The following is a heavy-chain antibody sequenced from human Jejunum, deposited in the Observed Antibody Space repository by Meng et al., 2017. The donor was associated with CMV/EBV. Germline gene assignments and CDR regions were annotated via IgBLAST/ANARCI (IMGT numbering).Heavy chain of an antibody. J-gene: IGHJ4*02. CDR3: AKDAGSFLDYYFDF. Sequence: EYTFTDYYVHWMRQAPGQGLEWLGYLNPYTGDTNYAQKFQGRVSMTRDTPTNTAYMELTRLRSDDTALYYCAKDAGSFLDYYFDFWGQGTLVTVSS. CDR1: EYTFTDYY. D-gene: IGHD3-10*01. V-gene: IGHV1-2*02. CDR2: LNPYTGDT.